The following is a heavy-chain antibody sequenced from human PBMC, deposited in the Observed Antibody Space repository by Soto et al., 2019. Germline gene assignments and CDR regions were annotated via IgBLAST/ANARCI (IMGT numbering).Heavy chain of an antibody. J-gene: IGHJ6*02. CDR2: AYYSGST. Sequence: SETLSLTCSVYGSSIITSYYWGWIRQPPGKGLEWIGSAYYSGSTYYNPSLKSRVTIFVDTSKSQFSLMLGSVTAADTAVYYCARHDWARFYGMDVWGQGTTVTVSS. CDR1: GSSIITSYY. D-gene: IGHD2-21*01. V-gene: IGHV4-39*01. CDR3: ARHDWARFYGMDV.